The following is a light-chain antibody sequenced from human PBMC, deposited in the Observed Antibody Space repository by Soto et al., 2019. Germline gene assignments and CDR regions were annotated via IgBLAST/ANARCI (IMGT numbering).Light chain of an antibody. CDR2: AAS. V-gene: IGKV1-39*01. CDR1: QSISTY. CDR3: QQSYSTPWT. J-gene: IGKJ1*01. Sequence: DIQMTQSPSSLSASVGDRVTITYRASQSISTYLHWYQQKPGKAPKLLIQAASSLQSGVPSRFSATGSGTDFTLTIKDLQPEDLGTYYCQQSYSTPWTFGQGTKVEIK.